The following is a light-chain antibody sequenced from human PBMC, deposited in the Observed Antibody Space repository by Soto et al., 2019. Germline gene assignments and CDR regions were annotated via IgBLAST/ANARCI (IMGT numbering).Light chain of an antibody. J-gene: IGKJ2*01. CDR1: QKINNS. Sequence: DIQMTQSPSSLSASVGDRVTITCRASQKINNSLNWYQQRPGKAPNFLIYAASSLQSGVPSRFSGSGSGTAFTLTISSLQPEDFATYFCQQSYSIPYTFGQGTKLEIK. V-gene: IGKV1-39*01. CDR2: AAS. CDR3: QQSYSIPYT.